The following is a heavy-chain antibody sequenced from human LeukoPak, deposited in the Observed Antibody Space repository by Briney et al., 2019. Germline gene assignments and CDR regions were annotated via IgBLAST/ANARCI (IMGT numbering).Heavy chain of an antibody. CDR3: ARDGRPMRWELQRDFDY. Sequence: ASVKVSCKASGYTFTGYYIHWVRQAPGQGLEWMGWINPNSGGTNYAQKFQGRVTMTRDTSISTAYMELSRLRSDDTAVYYCARDGRPMRWELQRDFDYWGQGTLVTVSS. J-gene: IGHJ4*02. CDR2: INPNSGGT. V-gene: IGHV1-2*02. D-gene: IGHD2-15*01. CDR1: GYTFTGYY.